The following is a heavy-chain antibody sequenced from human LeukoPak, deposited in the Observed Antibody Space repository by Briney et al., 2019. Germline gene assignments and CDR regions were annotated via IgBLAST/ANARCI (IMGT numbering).Heavy chain of an antibody. CDR3: ARTGGELGDLLFDY. J-gene: IGHJ4*02. D-gene: IGHD3-10*01. Sequence: GGSLRLSCAASGFTFSSYGMHWVRQAPGKGLEWVAVIWYDGSNKYYADSVKGRFTISRDNSKNTLYLQMNSLRAEDTAVYYCARTGGELGDLLFDYWGQGTLVTVSS. CDR1: GFTFSSYG. CDR2: IWYDGSNK. V-gene: IGHV3-33*01.